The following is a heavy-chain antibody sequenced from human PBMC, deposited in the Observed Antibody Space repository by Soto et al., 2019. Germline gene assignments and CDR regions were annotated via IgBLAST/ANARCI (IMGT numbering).Heavy chain of an antibody. CDR1: GYTFTSYG. V-gene: IGHV1-18*01. CDR3: ARAEPYYHDSSGSLSPHYYGMDV. Sequence: ASVKVSCKASGYTFTSYGISWVRQAPGQGLEWMAWISVYNRNTNYAQKLQGRLTMTTDTSTSTAYMELTSLRSDDTAVYYCARAEPYYHDSSGSLSPHYYGMDVWGQGTTVTVSS. CDR2: ISVYNRNT. D-gene: IGHD3-22*01. J-gene: IGHJ6*01.